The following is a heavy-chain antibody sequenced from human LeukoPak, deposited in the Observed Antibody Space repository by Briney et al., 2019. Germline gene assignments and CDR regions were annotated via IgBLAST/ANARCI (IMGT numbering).Heavy chain of an antibody. J-gene: IGHJ4*02. CDR1: GFTFNNYD. CDR3: AKDRDSSGYYFDY. Sequence: GGSLRLSCVVSGFTFNNYDMSWVRQAPGKGLEWVSGISASSGSTYYADSVKGRFTISRDNSKNTLYLQMNSLRAEDTAVYYCAKDRDSSGYYFDYWGQGTLVTVSS. CDR2: ISASSGST. V-gene: IGHV3-23*01. D-gene: IGHD3-22*01.